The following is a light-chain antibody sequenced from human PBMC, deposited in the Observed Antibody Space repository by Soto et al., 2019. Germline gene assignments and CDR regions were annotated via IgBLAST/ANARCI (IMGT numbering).Light chain of an antibody. CDR2: EVN. V-gene: IGLV2-18*02. CDR3: NSYTTSSTYV. Sequence: QSVLTQPPSVSGSPGQSVAISCTGTSSDVGSYNRVSWYQQAPGTAPKLMIYEVNNRPSGVPDRFSGSKSGNTASLTISGLQPDDEADYYCNSYTTSSTYVFGTGTKLTVL. CDR1: SSDVGSYNR. J-gene: IGLJ1*01.